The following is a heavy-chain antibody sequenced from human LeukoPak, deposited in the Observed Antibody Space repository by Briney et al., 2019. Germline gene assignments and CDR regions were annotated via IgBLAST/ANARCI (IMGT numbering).Heavy chain of an antibody. CDR1: GFTFSSYW. CDR3: GKSTDV. V-gene: IGHV3-7*01. CDR2: IKEDGSEE. Sequence: GGSLRLSCAASGFTFSSYWMNWVRQAPGKGLEWVANIKEDGSEEYYVDSVKGRFAISRDNAKNSLYLQMNSLRAEDTAVYYCGKSTDVWGKGTTVTVSS. J-gene: IGHJ6*04.